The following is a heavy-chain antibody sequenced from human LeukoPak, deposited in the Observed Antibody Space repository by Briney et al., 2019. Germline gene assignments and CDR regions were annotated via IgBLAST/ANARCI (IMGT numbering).Heavy chain of an antibody. V-gene: IGHV3-21*01. J-gene: IGHJ3*02. CDR3: APEVWELQGASDI. CDR1: GFTFSTYS. CDR2: ISSTNNYI. Sequence: GGSLRLSCAASGFTFSTYSMNWVRQAPGKGLEWVSSISSTNNYIYYADSVKGRFTISRDNAKNSLYLQMNTLRAEDTAVYYCAPEVWELQGASDIWGQGTMVTVSS. D-gene: IGHD1-26*01.